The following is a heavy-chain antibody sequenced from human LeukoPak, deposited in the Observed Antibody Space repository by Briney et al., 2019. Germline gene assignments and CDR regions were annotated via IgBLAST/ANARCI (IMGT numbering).Heavy chain of an antibody. CDR1: GFSVSGTH. CDR2: RYTGGTT. J-gene: IGHJ5*01. D-gene: IGHD2-21*02. Sequence: GGSLRLSCAASGFSVSGTHMSWVRQAPGKGLEWVSARYTGGTTYYADSVTGRFTVSIDTSRNTLFLHMDSLRAEDTAVYYCAKDEVTSGGGLASWGQGTLVIVSS. V-gene: IGHV3-53*01. CDR3: AKDEVTSGGGLAS.